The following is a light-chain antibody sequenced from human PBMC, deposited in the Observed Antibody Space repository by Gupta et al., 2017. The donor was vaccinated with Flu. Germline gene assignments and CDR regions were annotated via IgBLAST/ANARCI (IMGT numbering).Light chain of an antibody. Sequence: QSVLTQPPSVSGAPGQRVTISCTGRRSNIGAGYAVHCYQQLPGRAPKVLIYGSSNRPSGVPDRFLGSKSGISASLAITGLQAEDEADYYCQSYDTSLSGWVFGGGTKVTAL. V-gene: IGLV1-40*01. CDR3: QSYDTSLSGWV. CDR2: GSS. CDR1: RSNIGAGYA. J-gene: IGLJ3*02.